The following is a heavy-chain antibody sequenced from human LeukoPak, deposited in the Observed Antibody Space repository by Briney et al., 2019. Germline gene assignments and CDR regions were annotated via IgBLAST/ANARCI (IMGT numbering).Heavy chain of an antibody. CDR2: INPDGSGK. CDR3: ASWGAGGNS. Sequence: GGSLRLSCEASGFTLSTYWMNWVRQVPGKGLDWVANINPDGSGKRYVDSVKGRFTIARDNADNSLSLQMNSLRAEDTAVYYCASWGAGGNSWGQGALVTVSS. D-gene: IGHD3-16*01. J-gene: IGHJ4*02. V-gene: IGHV3-7*01. CDR1: GFTLSTYW.